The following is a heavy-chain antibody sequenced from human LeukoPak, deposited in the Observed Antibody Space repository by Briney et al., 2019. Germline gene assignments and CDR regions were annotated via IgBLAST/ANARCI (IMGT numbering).Heavy chain of an antibody. D-gene: IGHD3-16*01. CDR2: IYSSGSS. V-gene: IGHV4-4*07. CDR3: AREGGGFDY. J-gene: IGHJ4*02. Sequence: SETLSLTCTVSGDSLSSSYWSWIRQSAGKGLDWIGRIYSSGSSKYNSSLKSRVIMSVDTSKNQFSLKLTSVTAADTAVYYCAREGGGFDYWGQGTLVTVSS. CDR1: GDSLSSSY.